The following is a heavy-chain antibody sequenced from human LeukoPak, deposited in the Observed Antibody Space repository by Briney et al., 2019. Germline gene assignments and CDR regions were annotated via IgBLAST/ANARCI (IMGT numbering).Heavy chain of an antibody. CDR2: INPSGGST. V-gene: IGHV1-46*01. D-gene: IGHD2-15*01. CDR1: GYTFTCYY. CDR3: AREGYCSGGSCYLSAFDI. Sequence: ASVKVSCKASGYTFTCYYMHWVRQAPGQGLEWMGIINPSGGSTSYAQKFQGRVTMTRDTSTSTVYMELSSLRDEDTAVYYCAREGYCSGGSCYLSAFDIWGQGTMVTVSS. J-gene: IGHJ3*02.